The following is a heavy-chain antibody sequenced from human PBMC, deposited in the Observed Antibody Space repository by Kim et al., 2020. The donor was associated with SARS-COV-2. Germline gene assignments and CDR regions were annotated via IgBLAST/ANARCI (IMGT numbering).Heavy chain of an antibody. V-gene: IGHV3-30-3*01. CDR1: GFTFSSYA. D-gene: IGHD4-17*01. J-gene: IGHJ6*02. CDR3: ARDRAHYLYGDYLSGMDV. Sequence: GGSLRPSCAASGFTFSSYAMHWVRQAPGKGLEWVAVISYDGSNKYYADSVKGRFTISRDNSKNTLYLQMNSLRAEDTAVYYCARDRAHYLYGDYLSGMDVWGQGTTVTVSS. CDR2: ISYDGSNK.